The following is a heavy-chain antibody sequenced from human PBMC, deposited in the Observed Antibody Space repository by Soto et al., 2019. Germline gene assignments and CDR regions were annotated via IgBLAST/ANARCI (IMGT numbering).Heavy chain of an antibody. Sequence: PGGSLRLSCAASGFTFSGYWMSCVRQAPGKGLEWVANIKQDGSEKYYVDSVKGRFTISRDNAKNSLYLQMNSLRAEDTAVYYCARDLGXYYDSSGSYSPPSWFDPWGQGTLVTVSS. CDR1: GFTFSGYW. J-gene: IGHJ5*02. CDR3: ARDLGXYYDSSGSYSPPSWFDP. CDR2: IKQDGSEK. V-gene: IGHV3-7*03. D-gene: IGHD3-22*01.